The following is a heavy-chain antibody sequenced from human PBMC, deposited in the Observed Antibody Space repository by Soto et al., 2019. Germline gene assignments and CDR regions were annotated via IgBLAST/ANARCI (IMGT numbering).Heavy chain of an antibody. D-gene: IGHD3-22*01. CDR3: ARLFDDSSGYYPYFDY. Sequence: KRSETLSLTCTVSGGSIISSSYYCVCIREPPWKGLEWIGSIYYSGSTYYNPSLKSRVTISVDTSKNQFSLKLSSVTAADTAVYYCARLFDDSSGYYPYFDYWGQGTLVTVSS. J-gene: IGHJ4*02. V-gene: IGHV4-39*01. CDR2: IYYSGST. CDR1: GGSIISSSYY.